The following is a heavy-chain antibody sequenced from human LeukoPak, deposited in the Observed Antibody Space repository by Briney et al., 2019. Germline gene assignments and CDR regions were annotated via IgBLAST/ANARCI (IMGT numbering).Heavy chain of an antibody. CDR1: GFTFSTYW. Sequence: GGSLRLSCEASGFTFSTYWMHWVRQAPGKGLVWVARINSDGSDTNYADSVKGRFTVSRANAKNTLYLQVNSLRAEDTAVYYCARAGIAVTGTGIDYWGRGTLVTVSS. D-gene: IGHD6-19*01. V-gene: IGHV3-74*01. CDR3: ARAGIAVTGTGIDY. CDR2: INSDGSDT. J-gene: IGHJ4*02.